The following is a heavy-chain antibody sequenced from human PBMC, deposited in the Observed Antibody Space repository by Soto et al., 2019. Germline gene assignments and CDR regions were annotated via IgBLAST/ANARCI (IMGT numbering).Heavy chain of an antibody. D-gene: IGHD3-10*01. CDR1: GGSISNYNYY. CDR3: ARLRARWFGDLLSSDLDF. CDR2: VYYTGNT. Sequence: QVQLQESGPGLVKPSETLSLTCAVSGGSISNYNYYWGWIRQSPGKGLEWIGSVYYTGNTYYNPSLTSRLTISVDTSENQFSLRLTSVPAADTAVYFCARLRARWFGDLLSSDLDFWGQGSLVTVSS. V-gene: IGHV4-39*01. J-gene: IGHJ4*02.